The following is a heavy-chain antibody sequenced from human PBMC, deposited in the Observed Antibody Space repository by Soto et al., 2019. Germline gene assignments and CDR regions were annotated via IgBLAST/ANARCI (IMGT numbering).Heavy chain of an antibody. Sequence: SSVKFSCKASGGTFSSYAISWVRQAPGQGLEWMGGIIPIFGTANYAQKFQGRVTITADESTSTAYMELSSLRSEDTAVYYCARGCITMIVVGNDAFDIWGQGTMVTVSS. CDR1: GGTFSSYA. D-gene: IGHD3-22*01. CDR2: IIPIFGTA. CDR3: ARGCITMIVVGNDAFDI. J-gene: IGHJ3*02. V-gene: IGHV1-69*13.